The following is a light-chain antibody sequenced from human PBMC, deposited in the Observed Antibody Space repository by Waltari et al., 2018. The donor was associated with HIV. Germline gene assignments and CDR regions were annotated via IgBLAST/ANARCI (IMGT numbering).Light chain of an antibody. CDR3: SSYAGSNNWVV. Sequence: QSALTQPPSASGSPRQSVTISCPGTSSDVGGYKYVSWYQQHPGKAPKLMIYDVSKRPSGVPDRFSGSKSGNTASLTVSGLQAEDEADYYCSSYAGSNNWVVFGGGTKLTVL. CDR1: SSDVGGYKY. J-gene: IGLJ2*01. CDR2: DVS. V-gene: IGLV2-8*01.